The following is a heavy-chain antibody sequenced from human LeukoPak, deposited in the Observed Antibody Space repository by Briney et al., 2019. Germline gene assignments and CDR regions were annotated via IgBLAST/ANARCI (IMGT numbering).Heavy chain of an antibody. CDR1: GDSISGYY. J-gene: IGHJ6*02. CDR2: IYYIGGT. V-gene: IGHV4-59*01. Sequence: SETLSLTCTVSGDSISGYYWSWIRQPPGQGLERIGYIYYIGGTSYIPSLKSRVNISEDTSKNQFSLKLNSVTAVDTAMYYCARSRQEYYYGMDVWGQGTTVTVSS. CDR3: ARSRQEYYYGMDV.